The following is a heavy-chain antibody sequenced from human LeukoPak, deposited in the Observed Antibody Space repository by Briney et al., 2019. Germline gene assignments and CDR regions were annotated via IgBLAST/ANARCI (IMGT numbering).Heavy chain of an antibody. CDR1: GYTFTNYD. Sequence: ASVKVSCKASGYTFTNYDINWVRQATGQGLEGMGWMNPNSGHTGYAQKFQGRVTMTRNTSISTAYMELSSLRSEDTAVYYCARDPGYCSGGSCYPLYYFDYWGQGTPVTVSS. CDR3: ARDPGYCSGGSCYPLYYFDY. D-gene: IGHD2-15*01. CDR2: MNPNSGHT. V-gene: IGHV1-8*01. J-gene: IGHJ4*02.